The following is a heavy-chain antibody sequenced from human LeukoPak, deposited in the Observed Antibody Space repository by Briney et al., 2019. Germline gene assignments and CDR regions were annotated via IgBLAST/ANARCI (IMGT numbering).Heavy chain of an antibody. CDR1: GHTFTSYD. V-gene: IGHV1-8*01. J-gene: IGHJ4*02. D-gene: IGHD5-18*01. Sequence: WASVKVSCKASGHTFTSYDINWVRQATGQGLEWMGWMNPNSGNTGYAQKFQGRVTMTRNTSISTAYMELSSLRSEDTAVYYCARDSSVNGLFDYWGQGTLVTVSS. CDR2: MNPNSGNT. CDR3: ARDSSVNGLFDY.